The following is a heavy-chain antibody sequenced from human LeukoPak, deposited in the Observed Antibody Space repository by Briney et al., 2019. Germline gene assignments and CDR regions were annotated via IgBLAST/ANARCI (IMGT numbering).Heavy chain of an antibody. J-gene: IGHJ4*02. CDR3: AKSSLGGSGSYLYYFDY. D-gene: IGHD3-10*01. CDR2: ISYDGSNK. Sequence: GGSLRLSCAASGFTFSSYGMHWVRQAPGKGLEWVAVISYDGSNKYYADSVKGGFTISRDNSKNTLYLQMNSLRAEDTAVYYCAKSSLGGSGSYLYYFDYWGQGTLVTVSS. V-gene: IGHV3-30*18. CDR1: GFTFSSYG.